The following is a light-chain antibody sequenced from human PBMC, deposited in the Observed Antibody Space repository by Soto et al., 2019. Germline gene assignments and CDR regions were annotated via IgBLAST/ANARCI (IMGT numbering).Light chain of an antibody. CDR1: SSDVGGYNY. V-gene: IGLV2-14*01. CDR3: SSYTSSSTLV. Sequence: QSVLTQPASVSGSPGQSITISCTGTSSDVGGYNYVSWYQQHPGKAPKLMIYEVSNRPSGVSNRFSGPKSGNTASLTIYGLQAEDEADYYCSSYTSSSTLVFGTGTKVTVL. J-gene: IGLJ1*01. CDR2: EVS.